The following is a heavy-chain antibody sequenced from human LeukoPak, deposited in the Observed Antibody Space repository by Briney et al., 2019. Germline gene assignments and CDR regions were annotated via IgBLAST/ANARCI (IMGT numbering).Heavy chain of an antibody. D-gene: IGHD3-22*01. CDR3: ARENGPGHDSSGPYYFDY. J-gene: IGHJ4*02. V-gene: IGHV3-30*02. CDR1: GITFSSYG. CDR2: IQYDGSNK. Sequence: GGSLRLSCAVSGITFSSYGMHWVRQAPGKGLEWVAFIQYDGSNKYYADSVTGRFTISRDNSKNTLYLQMNSLRAEDTAVYYCARENGPGHDSSGPYYFDYWGQGTLVTVSS.